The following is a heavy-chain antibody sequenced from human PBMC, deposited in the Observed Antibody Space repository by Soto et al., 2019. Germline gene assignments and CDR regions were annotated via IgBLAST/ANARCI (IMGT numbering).Heavy chain of an antibody. J-gene: IGHJ4*02. V-gene: IGHV4-31*03. CDR3: ARDGGDGDYVRSVYFDY. CDR2: IYYSGST. CDR1: GGSISSGGYY. Sequence: QVQLQESGPGLVKPSQTLSLTCTVSGGSISSGGYYWSWIRQHPGKGLEWIGYIYYSGSTYYNPSLKSRVTISVDTSKNQFSLKLSSVTAADTAVYYCARDGGDGDYVRSVYFDYWGQGTLVTVSS. D-gene: IGHD4-17*01.